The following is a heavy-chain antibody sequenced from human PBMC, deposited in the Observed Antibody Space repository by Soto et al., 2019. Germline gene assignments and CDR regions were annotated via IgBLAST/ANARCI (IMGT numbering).Heavy chain of an antibody. J-gene: IGHJ1*01. CDR2: IIPIFGTA. V-gene: IGHV1-69*01. Sequence: SVEIASEASGDSVSIYAVAGSLQTPGQGLEWMGGIIPIFGTANYAQKFQGRVTITADESTSTAYMELSSLRSEDTAVYYCAREEGYEASQKWGQRTLVTVSS. CDR3: AREEGYEASQK. CDR1: GDSVSIYA. D-gene: IGHD6-13*01.